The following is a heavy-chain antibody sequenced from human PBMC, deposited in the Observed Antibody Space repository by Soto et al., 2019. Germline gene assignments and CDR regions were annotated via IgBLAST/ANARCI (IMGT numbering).Heavy chain of an antibody. V-gene: IGHV1-2*04. CDR2: INPNSGGT. D-gene: IGHD5-12*01. Sequence: ASVKVSCKASGYTFTGYYMHWVRQAPGQGLEWMGWINPNSGGTNYAQKFQGWVTMTRDTSISTAYMELSRLRSDDTAVYYCARDRGRRIVATIFDIWGQGTMVTVSS. CDR3: ARDRGRRIVATIFDI. CDR1: GYTFTGYY. J-gene: IGHJ3*02.